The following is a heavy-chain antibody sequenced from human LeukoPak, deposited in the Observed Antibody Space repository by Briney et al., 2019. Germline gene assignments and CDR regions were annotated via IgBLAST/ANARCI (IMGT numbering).Heavy chain of an antibody. D-gene: IGHD3-10*01. Sequence: GGSLRLSCAASGFTFSSYWMSWVRQAPGKGLEWVANIKQDGSEKYYVDSVKGRFTISRDSAKNSLYLQMNSLRAEDTAVYYCARAIDYYGSGSYYYYFDYWGQGTLVTVSS. CDR1: GFTFSSYW. CDR3: ARAIDYYGSGSYYYYFDY. V-gene: IGHV3-7*01. CDR2: IKQDGSEK. J-gene: IGHJ4*02.